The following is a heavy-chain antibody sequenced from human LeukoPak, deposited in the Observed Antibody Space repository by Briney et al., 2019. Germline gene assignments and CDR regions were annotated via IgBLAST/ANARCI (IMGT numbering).Heavy chain of an antibody. CDR2: ISTSSGTI. CDR3: ARERASSSWTLFGY. Sequence: GGSLRLSCAASGFTFSGYSLTWVRQAPGKGLEWVSYISTSSGTIFYADSVKGRFTISRDNAKDSLYLQMNSLIAEDTAVYYCARERASSSWTLFGYWGQGTLVTVSS. J-gene: IGHJ4*02. D-gene: IGHD6-13*01. V-gene: IGHV3-48*01. CDR1: GFTFSGYS.